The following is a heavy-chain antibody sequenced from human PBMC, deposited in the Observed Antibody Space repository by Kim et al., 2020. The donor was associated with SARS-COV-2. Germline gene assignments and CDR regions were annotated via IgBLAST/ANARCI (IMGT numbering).Heavy chain of an antibody. Sequence: GGSLRLSCAASGFTFDDYAMHWVRQAPGKGLEWVSGISWNSGSIGYADSVKGRFTISRDNAKNSLYLQMNSLRAEDTALYYCAKDIYGSGSYLGVVDVWGQGTTVTVSS. CDR2: ISWNSGSI. D-gene: IGHD3-10*01. J-gene: IGHJ6*02. V-gene: IGHV3-9*01. CDR1: GFTFDDYA. CDR3: AKDIYGSGSYLGVVDV.